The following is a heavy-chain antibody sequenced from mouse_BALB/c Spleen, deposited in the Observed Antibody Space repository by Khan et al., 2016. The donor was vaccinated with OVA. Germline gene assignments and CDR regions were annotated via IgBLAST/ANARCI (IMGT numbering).Heavy chain of an antibody. CDR3: ARAYYGNYREAMDY. J-gene: IGHJ4*01. D-gene: IGHD2-10*01. CDR1: GFSLTGYG. CDR2: IWGDGRT. Sequence: QVQLKESGPGLVAPSQSLSITCTVSGFSLTGYGVNWVRQPPGKGLEWLGMIWGDGRTDYNSALKSRLNLNKDNSKSHVFLKMNSLQTDDTARYYCARAYYGNYREAMDYWGQGTSVTVSS. V-gene: IGHV2-6-7*01.